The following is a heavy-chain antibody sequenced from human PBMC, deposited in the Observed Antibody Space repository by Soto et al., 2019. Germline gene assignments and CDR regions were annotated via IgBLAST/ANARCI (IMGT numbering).Heavy chain of an antibody. D-gene: IGHD3-10*01. Sequence: EVQLVESGGGLVQPGGSLRLSCAASGFTVSSNYMSWVRQAPGKGLEWVSVIYSGGSTYYADSVKGRFTISRDNSKNTLYLQMNSLRAEDTAVYYCARGPHVWNYYKGKAFDYWGQGTLVTVSS. CDR2: IYSGGST. V-gene: IGHV3-66*01. CDR3: ARGPHVWNYYKGKAFDY. J-gene: IGHJ4*02. CDR1: GFTVSSNY.